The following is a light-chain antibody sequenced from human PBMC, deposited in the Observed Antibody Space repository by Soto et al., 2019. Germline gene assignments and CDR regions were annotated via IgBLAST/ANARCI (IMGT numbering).Light chain of an antibody. CDR1: QSISSY. Sequence: DIQMTQSPSSLSACVGDRVTITCRASQSISSYLNWYQQKPGKAPKLLIYAASSLQSGVPSRFSGSGSGTDFTLTISSLQPEDFATYYCQQSYSTPPSFGQGTQLEIK. CDR2: AAS. CDR3: QQSYSTPPS. V-gene: IGKV1-39*01. J-gene: IGKJ2*01.